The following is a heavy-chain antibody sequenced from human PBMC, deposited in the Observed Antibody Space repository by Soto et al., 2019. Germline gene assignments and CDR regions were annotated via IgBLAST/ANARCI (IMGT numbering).Heavy chain of an antibody. D-gene: IGHD2-15*01. CDR1: GGTFSSFP. CDR3: ARDRHYENHTFCYLKYYFDY. CDR2: IIPVLGAP. Sequence: QVQLVQSGTEVKKPGSSVKVSCKTSGGTFSSFPIAWVRQAPGQGLEWVGGIIPVLGAPSYAQTFQGRVTITADESTSAAYLELSSLRSDDTAVYFCARDRHYENHTFCYLKYYFDYWGQGTLVTVSS. V-gene: IGHV1-69*01. J-gene: IGHJ4*02.